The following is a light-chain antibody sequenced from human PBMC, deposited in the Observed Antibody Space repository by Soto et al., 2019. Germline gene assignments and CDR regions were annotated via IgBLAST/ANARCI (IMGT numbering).Light chain of an antibody. CDR2: DVS. J-gene: IGLJ2*01. CDR3: SSFTSSSTGVV. Sequence: QSVLTQPASVSGSPGQSITISCTGTNSDVGGYNYVSWYQQHPGKAPKLMIYDVSYRPSGVSHRFSGSKSGNTASLTISGLQAEDEADYYCSSFTSSSTGVVFGGGTQLTVL. CDR1: NSDVGGYNY. V-gene: IGLV2-14*03.